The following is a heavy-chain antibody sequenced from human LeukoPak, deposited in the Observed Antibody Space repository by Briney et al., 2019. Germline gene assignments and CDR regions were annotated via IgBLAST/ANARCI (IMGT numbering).Heavy chain of an antibody. Sequence: GASVKVSCKASGYTFTGYYMHWVRQAPGQGLEWMGWINPNIGGTNYAQKFQGRVTMTRDTSISTAYMELSRLKSDDTAVYYCARGAAYYDFWSGGSVFDYWGQGTLVTVS. CDR2: INPNIGGT. J-gene: IGHJ4*02. D-gene: IGHD3-3*01. V-gene: IGHV1-2*02. CDR1: GYTFTGYY. CDR3: ARGAAYYDFWSGGSVFDY.